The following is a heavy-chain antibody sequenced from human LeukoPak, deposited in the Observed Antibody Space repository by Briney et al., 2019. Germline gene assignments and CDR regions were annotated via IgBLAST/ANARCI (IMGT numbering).Heavy chain of an antibody. D-gene: IGHD6-19*01. Sequence: PSETLSLTCTVSGGSISSSYWSWIRQPQGKGLEWIASIYDSETTKYNPSLRSRATISSDTSKNQFSLKLSSVTAAGTAVYYCARQAYSSGWYTAAYWGQGTLVTVSS. CDR3: ARQAYSSGWYTAAY. V-gene: IGHV4-59*08. CDR2: IYDSETT. J-gene: IGHJ4*02. CDR1: GGSISSSY.